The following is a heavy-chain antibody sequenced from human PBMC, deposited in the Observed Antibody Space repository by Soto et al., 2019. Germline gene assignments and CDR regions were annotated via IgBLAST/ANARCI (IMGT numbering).Heavy chain of an antibody. J-gene: IGHJ6*04. CDR2: LSWNGVTI. V-gene: IGHV3-9*01. Sequence: EVQLVESGGVLVQPGRSLRLSCAASGFTFDDYAMHWVRQVPGKGLQWVSGLSWNGVTIGYAASVKGRFTISRANAKKSLYRQMNGLRPDDSVLYYCAASRAYDSSDYSGFHYGMDVWGIGTTVTVSS. CDR1: GFTFDDYA. D-gene: IGHD3-22*01. CDR3: AASRAYDSSDYSGFHYGMDV.